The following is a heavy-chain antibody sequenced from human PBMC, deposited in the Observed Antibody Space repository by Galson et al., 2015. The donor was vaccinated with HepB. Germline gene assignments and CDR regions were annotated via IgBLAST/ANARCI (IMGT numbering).Heavy chain of an antibody. J-gene: IGHJ4*02. CDR2: MTSDMRTI. Sequence: SLRLSCAASGFTFSSYAMNWVRQAPGRGLEWVSYMTSDMRTIKYADSVKGRFTISRDNVKNLVYLHMNSLGVEDTAHYFCARSVEGAFDSCGQGTLLIVSA. CDR1: GFTFSSYA. D-gene: IGHD2-2*01. V-gene: IGHV3-48*04. CDR3: ARSVEGAFDS.